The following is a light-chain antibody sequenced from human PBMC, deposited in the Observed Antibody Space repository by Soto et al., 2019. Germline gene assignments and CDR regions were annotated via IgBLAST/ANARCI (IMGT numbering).Light chain of an antibody. V-gene: IGKV3-20*01. J-gene: IGKJ1*01. CDR3: QQYGTSPRT. CDR2: GAS. CDR1: QSVSSNK. Sequence: EIVLTQSPGTLSLSPGERATLSCRASQSVSSNKLAWYQHKRGQAPRLLMYGASSRATGIPDRFSGSGSGTDFTLTITRLEPEDFEVYYCQQYGTSPRTFGQGTKVEIK.